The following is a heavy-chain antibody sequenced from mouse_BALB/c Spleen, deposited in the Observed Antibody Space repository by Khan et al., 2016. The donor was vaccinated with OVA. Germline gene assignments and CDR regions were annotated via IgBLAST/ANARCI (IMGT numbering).Heavy chain of an antibody. CDR2: IYYSGTV. V-gene: IGHV3-5*02. CDR1: GISITSGNYR. Sequence: EVQLQESGPGLVKPSQTVSLTCTVTGISITSGNYRWSWIRQFPGNKLEWIGNIYYSGTVTSNPSLTSRTTITSDTSKNQFFLEMNSLTAEDTATYYCARDYGSLYWYFDVWGAGTTVTVSS. J-gene: IGHJ1*01. CDR3: ARDYGSLYWYFDV. D-gene: IGHD1-1*01.